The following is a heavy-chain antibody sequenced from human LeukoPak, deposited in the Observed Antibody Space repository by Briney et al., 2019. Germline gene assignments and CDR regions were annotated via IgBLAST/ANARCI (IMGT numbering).Heavy chain of an antibody. V-gene: IGHV5-10-1*01. D-gene: IGHD3-22*01. J-gene: IGHJ4*02. CDR2: IDPSDSYT. CDR1: GYSFTSYW. CDR3: ARQSSSGYYYSPIAY. Sequence: GESLKISCKGSGYSFTSYWISWVRQMPGKGLEWMGRIDPSDSYTNYSPSFQGHVTISADKSISTAYLQWSSLKASDTAMYYCARQSSSGYYYSPIAYWGQGTLVTVSS.